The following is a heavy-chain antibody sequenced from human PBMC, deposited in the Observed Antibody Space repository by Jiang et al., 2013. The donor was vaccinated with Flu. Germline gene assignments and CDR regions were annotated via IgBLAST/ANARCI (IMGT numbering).Heavy chain of an antibody. CDR3: ARAGDYGDY. V-gene: IGHV4-38-2*02. CDR2: ISYSGTT. D-gene: IGHD4-17*01. J-gene: IGHJ4*02. CDR1: GYSINSYGYY. Sequence: SGSGLVKPSETLSLTCTVSGYSINSYGYYWGWIRQPPGKGLEWIGRISYSGTTHFNPSLRGRVTISRDTSRNQFSLKLSSVTAADTAVYYCARAGDYGDYWGQGTLVTVSS.